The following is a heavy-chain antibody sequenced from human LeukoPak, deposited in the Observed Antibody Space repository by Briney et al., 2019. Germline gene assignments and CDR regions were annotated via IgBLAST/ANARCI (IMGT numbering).Heavy chain of an antibody. J-gene: IGHJ6*03. D-gene: IGHD2-21*01. V-gene: IGHV4-59*04. CDR1: GGSISSYY. CDR2: ICYCGTT. Sequence: SETLSLTCTVSGGSISSYYWSWIRQPAGKGLEWIGNICYCGTTYYNPSLKSRVTISLDTSKNQFSLKLTSVTAADTAVYYCARLDGDGYDPQLYYYFYYMDVWGKGTTVTVSS. CDR3: ARLDGDGYDPQLYYYFYYMDV.